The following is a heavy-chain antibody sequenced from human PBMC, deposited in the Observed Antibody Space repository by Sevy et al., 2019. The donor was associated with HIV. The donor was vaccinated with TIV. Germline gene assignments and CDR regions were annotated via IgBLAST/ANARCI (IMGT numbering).Heavy chain of an antibody. CDR2: IWYDEINK. J-gene: IGHJ6*03. V-gene: IGHV3-33*06. CDR3: AKVGDCSGTCFSGYGRIGAYYMDV. CDR1: GFTVRSYG. Sequence: GGSLRLSCAASGFTVRSYGMHWVRQAPGKGLEWVAVIWYDEINKYYADSVWGRFTISRDNSKNTLYLQMNSLRADDTAVYYCAKVGDCSGTCFSGYGRIGAYYMDVWGKGTTVTVSS. D-gene: IGHD2-2*01.